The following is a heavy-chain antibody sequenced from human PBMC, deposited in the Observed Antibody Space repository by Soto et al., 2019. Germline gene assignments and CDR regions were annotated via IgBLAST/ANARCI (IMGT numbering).Heavy chain of an antibody. Sequence: SETLFLTCTVSGGSISTYYWNWIRQSAGKGLEWIGRVYISGSTNYHPSPKSRVAMSVDTSNNQFSLKVTSVTAADTAVYYCARGGRDGFDIWGQGTMVTVSS. CDR2: VYISGST. J-gene: IGHJ3*02. CDR1: GGSISTYY. V-gene: IGHV4-4*07. CDR3: ARGGRDGFDI.